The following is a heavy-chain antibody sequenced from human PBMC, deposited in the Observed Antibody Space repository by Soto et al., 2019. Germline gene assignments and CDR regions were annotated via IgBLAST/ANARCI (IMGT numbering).Heavy chain of an antibody. J-gene: IGHJ4*02. D-gene: IGHD5-12*01. CDR2: LIPILGLA. Sequence: QVQLVQSGAEVRKPGSSVKVSCQASGGTFSNSTVTWVRQAPGQGLEWMGRLIPILGLANYAQKFRGRLTITADKSTTTAYMELRNLRSEDTAIYYCARFKLGDDYWGQGTLVTVSS. CDR1: GGTFSNST. V-gene: IGHV1-69*02. CDR3: ARFKLGDDY.